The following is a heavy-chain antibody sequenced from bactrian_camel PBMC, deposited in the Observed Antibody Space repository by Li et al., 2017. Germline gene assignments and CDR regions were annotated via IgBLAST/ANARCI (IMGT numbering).Heavy chain of an antibody. CDR2: ISTDDFT. Sequence: HVQLVESGGGSVQAGGSLRLSCAASGYTYNRNCMAWFRQAPGKSREDVAAISTDDFTHYADSVKGRFTISKDNANNTLYLQMNSLKSEDTAMYYCAADGRNGGSWYHCRDVTQFRYSGQGTQVTVS. J-gene: IGHJ4*01. V-gene: IGHV3-3*01. CDR1: GYTYNRNC. CDR3: AADGRNGGSWYHCRDVTQFRY. D-gene: IGHD6*01.